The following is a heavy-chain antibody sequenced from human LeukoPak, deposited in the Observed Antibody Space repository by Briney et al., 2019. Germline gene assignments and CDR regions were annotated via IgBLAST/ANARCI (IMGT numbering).Heavy chain of an antibody. CDR2: ISYDGSNK. Sequence: PGGSLRLSCAASGFTFSNYAIHWVRQAPGKGLEWVAVISYDGSNKYYADSVKGRFTISRDNSKNALYLQMNSLRAEDTAVYYCARARVDIAMFTWLNWYFDLGGRDTRDTVSS. D-gene: IGHD5-18*01. CDR1: GFTFSNYA. J-gene: IGHJ2*01. CDR3: ARARVDIAMFTWLNWYFDL. V-gene: IGHV3-30-3*01.